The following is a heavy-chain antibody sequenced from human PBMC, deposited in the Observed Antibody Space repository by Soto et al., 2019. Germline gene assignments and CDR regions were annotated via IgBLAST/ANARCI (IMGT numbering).Heavy chain of an antibody. V-gene: IGHV3-23*01. D-gene: IGHD5-12*01. J-gene: IGHJ4*02. CDR2: ISGSGGST. CDR1: GFTFSSYA. CDR3: AKDLVATMDSYFDY. Sequence: GSLRLSCAASGFTFSSYAMSWVRQAPGKGLEWVPAISGSGGSTYYADSVKGRFTISRDNSKNTLYLQMNSLRAEDTAVYYCAKDLVATMDSYFDYWGQGTLVTVSS.